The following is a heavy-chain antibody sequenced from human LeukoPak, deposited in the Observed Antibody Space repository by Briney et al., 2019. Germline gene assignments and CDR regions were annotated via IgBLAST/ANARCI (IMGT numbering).Heavy chain of an antibody. CDR2: MNPNSGNT. D-gene: IGHD3-3*01. CDR3: ARGGPGRYDFWSGYYWGYYFDY. Sequence: GASVKVSCKASGYTFTAWYIHWVRQATGQGLEWMGWMNPNSGNTGYAQKFQGRVTMTRNTSISTAYMELSSLRSEDTAVYYCARGGPGRYDFWSGYYWGYYFDYWGQGTLVTVSS. J-gene: IGHJ4*02. V-gene: IGHV1-8*02. CDR1: GYTFTAWY.